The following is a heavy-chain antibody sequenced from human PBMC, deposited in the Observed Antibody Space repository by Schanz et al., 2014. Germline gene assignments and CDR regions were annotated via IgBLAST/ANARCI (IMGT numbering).Heavy chain of an antibody. CDR3: ARDNYYGSGSCAY. D-gene: IGHD3-10*01. J-gene: IGHJ4*02. Sequence: VQLVESGGGVVQFGRSLRLSCVASGFTFSSYGMHWVRQGPGKGLEWVSGISGGGGTRNYADSVKGRFTVFRDNAKNSMYLHMKSLRGEDTAVYYCARDNYYGSGSCAYWGQGTLVTVSS. V-gene: IGHV3-48*03. CDR2: ISGGGGTR. CDR1: GFTFSSYG.